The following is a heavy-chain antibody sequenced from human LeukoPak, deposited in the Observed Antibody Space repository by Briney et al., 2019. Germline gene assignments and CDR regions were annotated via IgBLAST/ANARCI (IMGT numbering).Heavy chain of an antibody. D-gene: IGHD3-22*01. CDR2: ISSNGGST. CDR3: VKVDSSSYYDY. Sequence: GSLRLSCSASGFTFSSYAMHWVRQAPGKGLEYVSAISSNGGSTYYADSVKGRFTISRDNSKNTLYLQMSCLRAEDTAVFYCVKVDSSSYYDYWGQGTLVTVSS. CDR1: GFTFSSYA. J-gene: IGHJ4*02. V-gene: IGHV3-64D*06.